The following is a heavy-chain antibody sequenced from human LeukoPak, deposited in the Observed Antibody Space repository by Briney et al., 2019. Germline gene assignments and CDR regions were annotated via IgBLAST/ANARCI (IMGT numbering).Heavy chain of an antibody. CDR3: ARGRSGYPFDY. D-gene: IGHD3-22*01. Sequence: GGPLRLSCAASGFTFSSYWMSWVRQAPGKGLEWVAHIKQAGSEKYYVDSVKGRFTISRDNAKNSLYLQMNSLRAEDTAVYYCARGRSGYPFDYWGQGTLVTVSS. CDR1: GFTFSSYW. V-gene: IGHV3-7*01. CDR2: IKQAGSEK. J-gene: IGHJ4*02.